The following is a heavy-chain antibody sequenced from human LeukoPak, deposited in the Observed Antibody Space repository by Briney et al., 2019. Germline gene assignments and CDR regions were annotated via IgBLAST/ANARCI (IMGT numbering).Heavy chain of an antibody. Sequence: SETLSLTCTVSGGSISSGSYYWSWIRQPAGKGLEWIGRIYTSGSTNYNPSLKSRVTISVDTSKNQFSLKLSSVTAADTAVYYCARVGDYWGQGTLVTVSS. CDR3: ARVGDY. CDR1: GGSISSGSYY. CDR2: IYTSGST. J-gene: IGHJ4*02. V-gene: IGHV4-61*02. D-gene: IGHD1-26*01.